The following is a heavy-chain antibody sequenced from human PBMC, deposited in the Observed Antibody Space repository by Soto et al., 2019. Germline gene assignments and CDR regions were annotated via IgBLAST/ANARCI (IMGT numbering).Heavy chain of an antibody. CDR2: ITVGSSHI. D-gene: IGHD3-16*01. CDR1: GFPFSAYN. V-gene: IGHV3-21*01. J-gene: IGHJ4*02. CDR3: SRSPEVGVRGAY. Sequence: EVQLVESGGGLVKPGGSLRLSCTGSGFPFSAYNINWVRQAPGKGLEWVSSITVGSSHIYQPNSMKGRFTISRDDAKNSVYLQIDNLRDEDTALYYCSRSPEVGVRGAYWGQGTLVNVSS.